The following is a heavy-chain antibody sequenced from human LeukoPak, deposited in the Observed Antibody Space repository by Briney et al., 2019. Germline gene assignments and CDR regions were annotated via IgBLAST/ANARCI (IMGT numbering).Heavy chain of an antibody. CDR2: IYYSGST. J-gene: IGHJ4*02. V-gene: IGHV4-39*01. Sequence: ETLSXXCTVSGGSISSSSYYWGWIRQPPGKGLEWIGSIYYSGSTYYNPSLKSRVTISVDTAKNQFSLKLSAVDAADTAWYYXXXXXXXGELLSPFGYWGQGTLVTVSS. CDR3: XXXXXXGELLSPFGY. D-gene: IGHD3-10*01. CDR1: GGSISSSSYY.